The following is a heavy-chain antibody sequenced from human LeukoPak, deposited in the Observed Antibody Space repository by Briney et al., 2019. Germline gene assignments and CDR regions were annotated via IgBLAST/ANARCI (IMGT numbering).Heavy chain of an antibody. V-gene: IGHV4-31*01. CDR2: IHYSGST. CDR1: GGSIRSGGYY. J-gene: IGHJ4*02. Sequence: SETLSLTCTVSGGSIRSGGYYWSWIRQLPGKGLEWIGYIHYSGSTYYNPSLKSQVTISLDTSKNQFSLKLSSVTAADTAVYYCARVHYYDSSGYYTGWYFDYWGQGTLVTVSS. CDR3: ARVHYYDSSGYYTGWYFDY. D-gene: IGHD3-22*01.